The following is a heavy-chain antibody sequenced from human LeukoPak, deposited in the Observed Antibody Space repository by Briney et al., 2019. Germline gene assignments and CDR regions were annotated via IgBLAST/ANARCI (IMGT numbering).Heavy chain of an antibody. J-gene: IGHJ4*02. CDR3: ARGYIWGSYGFDY. CDR2: ISSSGNTI. CDR1: GFTFSSYE. V-gene: IGHV3-48*03. D-gene: IGHD3-16*01. Sequence: GGSLRLSCAASGFTFSSYEMNWVRQAPGKGLEWASYISSSGNTIYYADSVKGRFTISRDNAKNSLYLQMNNLRAEDTAVYYCARGYIWGSYGFDYWGQGTLVTVSS.